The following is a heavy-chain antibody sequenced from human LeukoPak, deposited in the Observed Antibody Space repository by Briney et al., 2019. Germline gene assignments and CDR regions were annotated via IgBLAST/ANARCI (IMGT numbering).Heavy chain of an antibody. V-gene: IGHV3-30*18. Sequence: GGSLRLSCAASGLTFSSHWMHWVRQAPGKGLEWVAVISYDGRNKHYPDSVKGRFTISRDISTDTLWLQMDSLRTEDTAVYYCAKGPLRGTAAAIDYWGQGTLVTVSS. J-gene: IGHJ4*02. CDR3: AKGPLRGTAAAIDY. CDR2: ISYDGRNK. CDR1: GLTFSSHW. D-gene: IGHD2-2*01.